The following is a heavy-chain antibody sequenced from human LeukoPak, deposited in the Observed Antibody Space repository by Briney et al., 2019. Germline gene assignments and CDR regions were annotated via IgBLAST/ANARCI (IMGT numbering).Heavy chain of an antibody. CDR3: ARDGHTIFGVVHFGWFDP. CDR1: GGSVSGGSYY. D-gene: IGHD3-3*01. Sequence: SSETLSLTCTVSGGSVSGGSYYWSWIRQPPGKGLEWIGYIYYSGSTNYNPSLKSRVTISVDTSKNQFSLKLSSVTAADTAVYYCARDGHTIFGVVHFGWFDPWGQGTLVTVSS. J-gene: IGHJ5*02. CDR2: IYYSGST. V-gene: IGHV4-61*01.